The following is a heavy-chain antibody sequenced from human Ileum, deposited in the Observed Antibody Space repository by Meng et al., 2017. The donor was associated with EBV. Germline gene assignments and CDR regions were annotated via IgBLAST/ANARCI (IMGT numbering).Heavy chain of an antibody. V-gene: IGHV4-59*08. J-gene: IGHJ4*02. CDR2: IYYSGST. CDR1: GGSISSYY. D-gene: IGHD2-15*01. Sequence: QVQLQESGPGLVKPSETLSLTGTVSGGSISSYYWSWIRQPPGKGLEWIGYIYYSGSTNYTPSLKSRVTISVDTSKNQFSLNLSSVTAADTAVYYCARGGWSLDYWGQGTLVTVSS. CDR3: ARGGWSLDY.